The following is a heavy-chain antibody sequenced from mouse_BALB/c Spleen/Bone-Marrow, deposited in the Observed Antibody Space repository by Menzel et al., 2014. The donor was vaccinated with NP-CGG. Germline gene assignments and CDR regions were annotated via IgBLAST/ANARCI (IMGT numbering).Heavy chain of an antibody. CDR3: ARLNYYGNLFV. Sequence: EVKLQESGGGLVQPGGSLKLSCAASGFDFSRFWMSWVRQAPGKGLEWIGEINPDSSTINYTPSLKDKFIISRDNAKNTLYLQMSKVRSEDTALYYCARLNYYGNLFVWGAGTTVTVS. V-gene: IGHV4-1*02. CDR1: GFDFSRFW. J-gene: IGHJ1*01. CDR2: INPDSSTI. D-gene: IGHD1-1*01.